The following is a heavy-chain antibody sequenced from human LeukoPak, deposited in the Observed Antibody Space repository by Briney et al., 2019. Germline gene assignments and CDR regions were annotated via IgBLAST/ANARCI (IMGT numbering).Heavy chain of an antibody. V-gene: IGHV4-39*01. CDR2: ISYSVTT. CDR3: ARHLRGATIYYDN. CDR1: GGSISSSNYY. D-gene: IGHD1-26*01. J-gene: IGHJ4*02. Sequence: KTSETLSLTCTVSGGSISSSNYYWAWIRQPPGKGLEWIASISYSVTTYYNPSLKSRVTISVDTSKNQFSLKLSFVTAADTAVYYCARHLRGATIYYDNWGQGTLVTVSS.